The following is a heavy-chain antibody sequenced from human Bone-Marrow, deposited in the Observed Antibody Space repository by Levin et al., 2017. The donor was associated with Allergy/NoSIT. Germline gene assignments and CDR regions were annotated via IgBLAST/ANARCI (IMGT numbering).Heavy chain of an antibody. Sequence: ASVKVSCKASGYSFTSYVINWVRQASGQGLEWMGWMNPYTGDTDFAQKFQGRLTMTTNTSITTAYMELSSLRSEDTAVYYCARDYGMDVWGQGTTVTVSS. J-gene: IGHJ6*02. CDR1: GYSFTSYV. CDR3: ARDYGMDV. CDR2: MNPYTGDT. V-gene: IGHV1-8*01.